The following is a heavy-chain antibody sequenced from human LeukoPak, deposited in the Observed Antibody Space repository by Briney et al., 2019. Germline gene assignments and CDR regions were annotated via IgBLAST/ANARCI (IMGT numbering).Heavy chain of an antibody. CDR3: ARDGLYCTNGVCSSGI. CDR1: GYTFTGYY. Sequence: ASVKVSCKASGYTFTGYYMHWVRQAPGQGLEWMGWINPSSGGTGYAQKFQGRVTMTRDTSTSTVYMELTSLRSEDTAVYYCARDGLYCTNGVCSSGIWGQGTLVTVSS. CDR2: INPSSGGT. V-gene: IGHV1-46*01. J-gene: IGHJ3*02. D-gene: IGHD2-8*01.